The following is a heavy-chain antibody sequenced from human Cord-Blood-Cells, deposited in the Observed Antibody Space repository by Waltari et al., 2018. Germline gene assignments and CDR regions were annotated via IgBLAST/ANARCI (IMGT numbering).Heavy chain of an antibody. Sequence: QVQLQESGPGLVKPSETLSLTCTVSGGSVSSGSYYWSWIRQPPGKGLEWIGYIYYSGTTNYNPSLKSRVTISVDTSKNQFSLKLSSVTAADTAVYYCAGEGYCSSTSCYRAFDIWGQGTMVTVSS. V-gene: IGHV4-61*01. CDR2: IYYSGTT. J-gene: IGHJ3*02. CDR3: AGEGYCSSTSCYRAFDI. D-gene: IGHD2-2*02. CDR1: GGSVSSGSYY.